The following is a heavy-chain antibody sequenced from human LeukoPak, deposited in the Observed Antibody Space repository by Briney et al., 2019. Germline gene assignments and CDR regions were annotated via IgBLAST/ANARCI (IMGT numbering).Heavy chain of an antibody. V-gene: IGHV4-38-2*02. Sequence: SETLSLTCTVSGYSIAHGFFWAWIRQPPGGGREGIGSLYHSGTTYYNTSLKSRISTSVDTSKNQFSLKLRLVTAADTAVYYCARVEVPRDINDWYFDLWGRGTLVTVSS. CDR2: LYHSGTT. CDR3: ARVEVPRDINDWYFDL. CDR1: GYSIAHGFF. D-gene: IGHD2-15*01. J-gene: IGHJ2*01.